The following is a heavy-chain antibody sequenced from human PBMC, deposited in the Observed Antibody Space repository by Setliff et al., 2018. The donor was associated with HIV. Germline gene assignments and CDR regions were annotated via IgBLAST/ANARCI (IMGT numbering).Heavy chain of an antibody. D-gene: IGHD3-22*01. CDR1: GGSINSGGYY. V-gene: IGHV4-61*02. J-gene: IGHJ4*02. CDR3: ARGMDYYDTSGYYQYYFDY. CDR2: IYTSGLT. Sequence: SETLSLTCTVSGGSINSGGYYWVWIRQPALKGLEWIGRIYTSGLTNYNPSLKSRVTISVDTSKNQVSLKLSSVTASDTAVYYCARGMDYYDTSGYYQYYFDYWGQGTLVTVSS.